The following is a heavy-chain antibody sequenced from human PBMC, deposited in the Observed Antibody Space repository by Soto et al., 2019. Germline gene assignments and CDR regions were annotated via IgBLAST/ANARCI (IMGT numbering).Heavy chain of an antibody. D-gene: IGHD2-8*01. CDR2: IKQDGSEK. CDR1: GFTFSSYW. Sequence: EVPLVESGGGLVQPGGSLRLSCAASGFTFSSYWMSWVRQAPGKGLEWVANIKQDGSEKYYVDSVKGRFTISRDNAKNSLYLQMNSLRAEDTAVYYCARGDIVLMVYAYGASFNYRGQGTLVTVSS. CDR3: ARGDIVLMVYAYGASFNY. V-gene: IGHV3-7*03. J-gene: IGHJ4*02.